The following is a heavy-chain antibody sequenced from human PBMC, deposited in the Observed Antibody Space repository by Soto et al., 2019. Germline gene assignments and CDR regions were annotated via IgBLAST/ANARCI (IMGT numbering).Heavy chain of an antibody. CDR1: GYSFTSYW. D-gene: IGHD1-26*01. V-gene: IGHV5-51*01. CDR3: AAYSGSFYYGMDG. CDR2: TYPGDSDT. J-gene: IGHJ6*04. Sequence: VESLKISCKASGYSFTSYWIGWVRQMPGKGLEWMGITYPGDSDTRYSPSFQGQVTISADKSISTAYLQWSSLKASDTAMYYCAAYSGSFYYGMDGWGKGTTVTVAS.